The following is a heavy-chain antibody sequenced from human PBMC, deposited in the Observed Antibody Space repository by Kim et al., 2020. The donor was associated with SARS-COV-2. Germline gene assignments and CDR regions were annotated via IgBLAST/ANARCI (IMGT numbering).Heavy chain of an antibody. CDR1: GYSFTSYW. D-gene: IGHD6-13*01. CDR3: ARQIGGLSIAAAGNSSAVDI. CDR2: IYLGDSDT. J-gene: IGHJ3*02. V-gene: IGHV5-51*01. Sequence: GESLKISCKGSGYSFTSYWIGWVRQMPGKGLEWIWIIYLGDSDTRYSPFFQGQVTISADKSISTAYLQWSSLKASDTVMYYCARQIGGLSIAAAGNSSAVDIWGQGTMVTVSS.